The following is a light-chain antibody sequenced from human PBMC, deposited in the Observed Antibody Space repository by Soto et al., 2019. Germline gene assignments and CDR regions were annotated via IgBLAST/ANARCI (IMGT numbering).Light chain of an antibody. CDR3: QQYNNWPGT. J-gene: IGKJ1*01. CDR1: QSVSRN. V-gene: IGKV3-15*01. CDR2: GAS. Sequence: IVMTQAPATLSVSSGESAALSCRASQSVSRNLAWYQQKPGQAPRLLIDGASSRATGIPARFSGSGSGTEFTLTISSLQSEDFAVYYCQQYNNWPGTFGQGTKVDI.